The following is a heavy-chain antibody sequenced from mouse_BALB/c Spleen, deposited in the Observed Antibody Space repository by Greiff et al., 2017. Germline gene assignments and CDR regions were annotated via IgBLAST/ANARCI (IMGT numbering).Heavy chain of an antibody. CDR2: INPGSGGT. CDR1: GYAFTNYL. J-gene: IGHJ2*01. V-gene: IGHV1-54*01. Sequence: QVQLQQSGAELVRPGTSVKVSCKASGYAFTNYLIEWVKQRPGQGLEWIGVINPGSGGTNYNEKFKGKATLTADKSSSTAYMQLSSLTSEDSAVYYCAMGGSFDYWGQGTTLTVSS. CDR3: AMGGSFDY. D-gene: IGHD1-1*01.